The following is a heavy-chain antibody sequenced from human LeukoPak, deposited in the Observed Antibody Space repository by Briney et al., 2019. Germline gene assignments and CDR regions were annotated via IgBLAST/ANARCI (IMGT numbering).Heavy chain of an antibody. J-gene: IGHJ3*02. D-gene: IGHD3-10*01. CDR3: AAGFRELMYIKGAFDI. V-gene: IGHV1-2*02. CDR1: GYTFTGYY. CDR2: INPNSGGT. Sequence: GASVKVSCKASGYTFTGYYMHWVRQAPGQGLEWMGWINPNSGGTNYAQKFQGRVTMTRDTSISTAYMELSRLRSDDTAVYYCAAGFRELMYIKGAFDIWGQGTMVTVSS.